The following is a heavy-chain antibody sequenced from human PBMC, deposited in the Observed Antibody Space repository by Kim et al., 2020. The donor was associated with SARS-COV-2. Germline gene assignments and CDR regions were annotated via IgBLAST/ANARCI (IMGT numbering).Heavy chain of an antibody. J-gene: IGHJ5*02. V-gene: IGHV3-64D*06. CDR3: VKNWNSDH. CDR2: GGST. Sequence: GGSTYYAGSVKGRFTISRDNPKNTLYLQMSSLRAEDTAVYYCVKNWNSDHWGQGTLVTVSS. D-gene: IGHD1-7*01.